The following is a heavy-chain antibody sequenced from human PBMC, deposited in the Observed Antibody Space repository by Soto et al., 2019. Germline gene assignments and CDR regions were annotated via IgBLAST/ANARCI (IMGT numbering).Heavy chain of an antibody. J-gene: IGHJ4*02. V-gene: IGHV3-11*06. CDR2: SSNSGTFS. CDR3: ARSGDNYNRLDY. CDR1: GFTFSDYY. Sequence: GGSLRLSCEGSGFTFSDYYISWIRQAPGKGLEWISYSSNSGTFSRYADSVKGRFSISRDNTKNLLYLQMNSLRAEDTAVYYCARSGDNYNRLDYWGQGTPVTV. D-gene: IGHD1-1*01.